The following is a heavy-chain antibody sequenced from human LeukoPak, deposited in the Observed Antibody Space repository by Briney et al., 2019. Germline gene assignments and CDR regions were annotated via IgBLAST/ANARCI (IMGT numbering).Heavy chain of an antibody. CDR3: AKGIAAEEVMDV. V-gene: IGHV3-23*01. Sequence: GGSLRLSCAASGFTFSSYSMNWVRQAPGKGLEWVSSISESGGTTDYADSVKGRFTISRDNSKNTLYLQMNSLRAEDTAVYYCAKGIAAEEVMDVWGKGTTVTVSS. J-gene: IGHJ6*03. CDR1: GFTFSSYS. CDR2: ISESGGTT. D-gene: IGHD6-13*01.